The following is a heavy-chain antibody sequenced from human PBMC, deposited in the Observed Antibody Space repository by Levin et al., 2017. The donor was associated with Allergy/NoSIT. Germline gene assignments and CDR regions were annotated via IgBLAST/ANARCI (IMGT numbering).Heavy chain of an antibody. CDR2: IYTGGNT. CDR3: ARGKLWATNFDY. J-gene: IGHJ4*02. Sequence: GESLKISCAASGFTVSSNYMSWVRQAPGKGLEWVSVIYTGGNTYYADSVKGRFTISRDNSKNTLYLQMNSLRAEDTAVYYCARGKLWATNFDYWGQGTLVTVSS. CDR1: GFTVSSNY. V-gene: IGHV3-53*01. D-gene: IGHD1-26*01.